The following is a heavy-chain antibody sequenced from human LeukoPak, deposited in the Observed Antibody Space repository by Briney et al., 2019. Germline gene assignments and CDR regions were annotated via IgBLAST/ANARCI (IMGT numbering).Heavy chain of an antibody. CDR1: GGTFSSYA. CDR2: IIPIFGTA. CDR3: ARIRRNCSGGSCYTLDY. D-gene: IGHD2-15*01. V-gene: IGHV1-69*05. J-gene: IGHJ4*02. Sequence: APVKVSCKASGGTFSSYAISWVRQAPGQGLEWMGGIIPIFGTANYAQKFQGRVTITTDESTSTAYMEPGSLRSEDTAVYYCARIRRNCSGGSCYTLDYWGQGTLVTVSS.